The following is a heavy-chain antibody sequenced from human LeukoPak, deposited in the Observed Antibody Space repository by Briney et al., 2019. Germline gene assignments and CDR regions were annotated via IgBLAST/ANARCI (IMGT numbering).Heavy chain of an antibody. D-gene: IGHD2-2*01. Sequence: QPGRSLRLSCAASGFTFSSYAMHWVRQAPGKGLEWVAVISYDGSNKYYADSVKGRFTISRDNSKNTLYLQMNSLGAEDTAVYYCARDYCSSTSCPGGWFDPWGQGTLVTVSS. CDR2: ISYDGSNK. V-gene: IGHV3-30*04. J-gene: IGHJ5*02. CDR1: GFTFSSYA. CDR3: ARDYCSSTSCPGGWFDP.